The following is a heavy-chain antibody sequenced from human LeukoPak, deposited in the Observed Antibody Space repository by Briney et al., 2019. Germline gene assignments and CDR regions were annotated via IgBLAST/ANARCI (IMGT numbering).Heavy chain of an antibody. CDR3: ARRAYSYDYFDY. CDR2: IFPGDPDA. CDR1: GYSFSNYW. J-gene: IGHJ4*02. D-gene: IGHD5-18*01. Sequence: GESLKISCKGSGYSFSNYWIGWVRQMPGKGLEWMGIIFPGDPDARYSPSFQGHVSISADKSIATAYPQWSSLEASDTAMYYCARRAYSYDYFDYWGQGALVTVSS. V-gene: IGHV5-51*01.